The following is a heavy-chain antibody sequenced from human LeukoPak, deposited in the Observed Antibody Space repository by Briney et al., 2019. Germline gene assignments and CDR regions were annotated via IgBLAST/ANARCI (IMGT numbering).Heavy chain of an antibody. CDR3: FGAGSDAFDI. D-gene: IGHD3-10*01. CDR2: IYYSGST. J-gene: IGHJ3*02. V-gene: IGHV4-39*07. CDR1: GGSISSSSYY. Sequence: SETLSLTCTVSGGSISSSSYYWGWIRQPPGKGLEWIGSIYYSGSTYYNPSLKSRVTISVDTSKNQFSPKLSSVTAADTAVYYCFGAGSDAFDIWGQGTMVTVSS.